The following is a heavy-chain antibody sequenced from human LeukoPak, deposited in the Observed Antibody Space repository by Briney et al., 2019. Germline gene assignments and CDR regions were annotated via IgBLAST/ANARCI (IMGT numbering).Heavy chain of an antibody. J-gene: IGHJ4*02. Sequence: SVKVSCKASGGTFSSYAISWVRQAPGQGLEWMGGIIPIFGAANYAQKFQGRVTITADESTSTAYMELSSLRSEDTAVYYCARDPSGDGYNFRWYFDYWGQGTLVTVSS. V-gene: IGHV1-69*13. D-gene: IGHD5-24*01. CDR1: GGTFSSYA. CDR3: ARDPSGDGYNFRWYFDY. CDR2: IIPIFGAA.